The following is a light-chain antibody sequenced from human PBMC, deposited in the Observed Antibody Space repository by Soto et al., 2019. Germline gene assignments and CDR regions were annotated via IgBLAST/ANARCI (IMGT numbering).Light chain of an antibody. CDR2: EVT. Sequence: QSALTQPPSVSGSPGQSVTISCTGTGSDVGSYNRVSWYQQPPGTAPKLIIYEVTTRPSGVPGRFSGSKSGNTASLTISGLQAEDEADYYCYSWASSNTLVFGGGTKLTVL. CDR1: GSDVGSYNR. CDR3: YSWASSNTLV. J-gene: IGLJ3*02. V-gene: IGLV2-18*02.